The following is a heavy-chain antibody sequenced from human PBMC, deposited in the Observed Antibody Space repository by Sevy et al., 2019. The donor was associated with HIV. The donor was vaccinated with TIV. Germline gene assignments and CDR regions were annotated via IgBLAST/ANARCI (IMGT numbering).Heavy chain of an antibody. CDR2: ISARGDSR. CDR3: ARYIERDYDFWSGFYFDS. CDR1: DFTFSAYE. Sequence: GGSLRLSCATSDFTFSAYEMSWVRQAPGKGLEWVSTISARGDSRYHAASVIGRFTISRDNYKSTLYLQMNSLRADDTAVYYCARYIERDYDFWSGFYFDSWVHGTLVTVSS. V-gene: IGHV3-23*01. J-gene: IGHJ4*01. D-gene: IGHD3-3*01.